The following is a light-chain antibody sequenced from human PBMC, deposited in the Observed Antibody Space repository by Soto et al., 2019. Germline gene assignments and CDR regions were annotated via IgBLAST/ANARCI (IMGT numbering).Light chain of an antibody. V-gene: IGLV1-47*01. Sequence: QSVLTQPPSASGTPGQRVTISCSGSSSNIGSNYVYWYQQLPGTAPKLLIYRNNQRPSGVPDRFSGSKSGTSASLAISGLRSEYEADYYCAAWDDSLSGHLFGGGTKLTVL. CDR2: RNN. J-gene: IGLJ2*01. CDR1: SSNIGSNY. CDR3: AAWDDSLSGHL.